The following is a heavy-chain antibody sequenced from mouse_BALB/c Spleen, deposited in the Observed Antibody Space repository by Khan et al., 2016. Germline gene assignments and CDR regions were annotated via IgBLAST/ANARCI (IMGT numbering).Heavy chain of an antibody. CDR1: GYTFTSYW. Sequence: QVQLQQSGAELAKPGASVKMSCKASGYTFTSYWMHWVKQRPGQGLEWIGYINPSTGYTEYNQKFKDKATLTADKSSSTAYMQLSSLTSEDSAVXYGARKRDYRYEFAYWGQGTLVTVSA. D-gene: IGHD2-14*01. CDR3: ARKRDYRYEFAY. V-gene: IGHV1-7*01. CDR2: INPSTGYT. J-gene: IGHJ3*01.